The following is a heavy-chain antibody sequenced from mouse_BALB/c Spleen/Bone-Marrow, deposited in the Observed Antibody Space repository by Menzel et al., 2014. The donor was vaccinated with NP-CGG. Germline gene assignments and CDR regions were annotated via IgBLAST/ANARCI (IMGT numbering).Heavy chain of an antibody. D-gene: IGHD1-1*01. CDR3: ARYYYRTMDY. CDR1: GFNIKDTY. J-gene: IGHJ4*01. CDR2: IDPANGNT. V-gene: IGHV14-3*02. Sequence: EVQLQQSGAELVKPGASVKLSCTASGFNIKDTYMHWVKQRPEQGLEWIGRIDPANGNTKYDPKFQGRATVTADTSSSTAYLQLSSLTSEDTAVYYCARYYYRTMDYWGQGTSATVSS.